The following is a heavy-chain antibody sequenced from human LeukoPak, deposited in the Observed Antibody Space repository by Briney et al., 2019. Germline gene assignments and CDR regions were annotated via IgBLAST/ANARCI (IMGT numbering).Heavy chain of an antibody. V-gene: IGHV4-39*01. CDR1: GGSISSSSYY. Sequence: SETLPLTCTVSGGSISSSSYYWGWIRQPPGKGLEWIGSIYYSGSTYYNPSLKSRVTISVDTSENQFSLKLSSVTAADTAVYYCARHIPYYYYYYMDVWGKGTTVTVSS. CDR3: ARHIPYYYYYYMDV. CDR2: IYYSGST. J-gene: IGHJ6*03.